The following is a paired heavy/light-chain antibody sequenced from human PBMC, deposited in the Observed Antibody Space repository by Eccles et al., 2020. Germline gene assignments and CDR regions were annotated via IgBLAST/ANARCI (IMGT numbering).Light chain of an antibody. J-gene: IGKJ3*01. Sequence: DIQMTQSPSSVSASVGDRVTLTCRASQHISTWLVWYQQKSGKAPKVLIYGASHLKSGVPSRFSGSGSGTDFTLTISSLQAEDIATYFCQQGNTFPFTFGPGTKVEIK. V-gene: IGKV1-12*01. CDR2: GAS. CDR1: QHISTW. CDR3: QQGNTFPFT.
Heavy chain of an antibody. J-gene: IGHJ4*02. CDR1: GFIFSDYA. CDR2: ISGGGGRT. CDR3: TKDSYYDILTGYYNYFGY. D-gene: IGHD3-9*01. V-gene: IGHV3-23*04. Sequence: EVHLAASGGGLAQPGGSLRLSCGASGFIFSDYAMSWVRQAPGKGLEWVSTISGGGGRTYYADSVKGRFSISRDGNTVYLQMNSLRAEDTATYYCTKDSYYDILTGYYNYFGYWGQGTLVTVSS.